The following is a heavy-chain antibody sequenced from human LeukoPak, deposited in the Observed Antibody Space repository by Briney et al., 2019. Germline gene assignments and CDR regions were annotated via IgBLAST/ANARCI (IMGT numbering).Heavy chain of an antibody. CDR2: IYYTGST. D-gene: IGHD3-22*01. V-gene: IGHV4-59*01. CDR3: ARGYYYDYSGPAFDY. J-gene: IGHJ4*02. CDR1: GGSIISYY. Sequence: SETLSLTCSVSGGSIISYYWSWIRQPPGKGLEWIGYIYYTGSTNSNPSLKSRVTISVDTSKNQFSLRLTSVTAADTAVYYCARGYYYDYSGPAFDYWGQGTLVTVSS.